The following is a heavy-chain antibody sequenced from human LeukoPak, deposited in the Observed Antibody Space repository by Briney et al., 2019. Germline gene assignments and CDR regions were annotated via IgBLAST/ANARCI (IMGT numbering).Heavy chain of an antibody. V-gene: IGHV3-30*04. CDR3: AREGLLWFGEPTIPLNYYYYYMDV. J-gene: IGHJ6*03. CDR1: GFTFSSYA. CDR2: ISYDGSNK. Sequence: GGSLRLSCAASGFTFSSYAMHWVRQAPGKGLEWVAVISYDGSNKYYADSVKGRFTISRDNSKNTLYLQMNSLRAEDTAVYYCAREGLLWFGEPTIPLNYYYYYMDVWGKGTTVTVSS. D-gene: IGHD3-10*01.